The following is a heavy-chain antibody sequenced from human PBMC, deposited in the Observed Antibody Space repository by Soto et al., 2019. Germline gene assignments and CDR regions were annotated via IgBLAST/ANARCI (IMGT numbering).Heavy chain of an antibody. V-gene: IGHV1-2*02. CDR2: INPNSGGT. Sequence: ASVKVSCKASGYTFTGYYMHWVRQAPGQGLEWMGWINPNSGGTNYAQKFQGRVTMTRDTSISTAYMELSRLRSDDTAVYYCAREACSGGNCYGPYYYHYGLDVWGQGTTVTVSS. D-gene: IGHD2-15*01. J-gene: IGHJ6*02. CDR1: GYTFTGYY. CDR3: AREACSGGNCYGPYYYHYGLDV.